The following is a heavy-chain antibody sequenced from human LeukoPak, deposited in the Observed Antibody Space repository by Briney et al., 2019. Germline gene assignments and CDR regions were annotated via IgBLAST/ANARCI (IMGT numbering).Heavy chain of an antibody. CDR3: AREGQWLVPAGFDY. CDR2: ITSDGRST. J-gene: IGHJ4*02. Sequence: GGSLRLSCVVSGSTFSSTWMHWVRQAPGKGLVWVSRITSDGRSTSYADSVKGRFTISRDNAKSTLYLQMNSLRAEDTAVYYCAREGQWLVPAGFDYWGQGTLVTVSS. D-gene: IGHD6-19*01. CDR1: GSTFSSTW. V-gene: IGHV3-74*01.